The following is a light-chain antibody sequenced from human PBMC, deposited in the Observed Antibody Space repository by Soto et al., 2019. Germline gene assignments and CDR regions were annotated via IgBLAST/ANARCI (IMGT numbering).Light chain of an antibody. CDR1: SSNIGAGYD. CDR2: GNT. V-gene: IGLV1-40*01. J-gene: IGLJ3*02. Sequence: QSVLTQAPSVSGAPGQSVTISCTGSSSNIGAGYDVQWYQHLPGTAPKLLIHGNTNRPSGVPDRFSGSKSGTSASLAITALQAEDEGDYYCQSYDTTLSSWVFGGGTKVTVL. CDR3: QSYDTTLSSWV.